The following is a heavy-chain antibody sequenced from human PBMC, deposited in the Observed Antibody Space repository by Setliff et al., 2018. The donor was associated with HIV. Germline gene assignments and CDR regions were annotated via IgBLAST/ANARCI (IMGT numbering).Heavy chain of an antibody. CDR1: GFTFSHFA. Sequence: SGGSLRLSCAASGFTFSHFAMHWVRQAPGKGLEWVANIKQDGSEKYYVESVKGRFTISRDNANNSLYLQMNSLRAEDTAVYYCARGARGYSYGWGQGTLVTVSS. V-gene: IGHV3-7*01. CDR2: IKQDGSEK. CDR3: ARGARGYSYG. D-gene: IGHD5-18*01. J-gene: IGHJ4*02.